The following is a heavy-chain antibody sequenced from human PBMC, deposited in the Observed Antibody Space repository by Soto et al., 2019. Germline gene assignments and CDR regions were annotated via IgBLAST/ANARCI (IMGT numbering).Heavy chain of an antibody. CDR1: GYTFTHNY. CDR3: VRQSCSSASCVYDF. D-gene: IGHD2-2*01. J-gene: IGHJ4*02. CDR2: LKPTTGDT. V-gene: IGHV1-2*02. Sequence: QVQLVQSGPEVRQSGASVKVSCETSGYTFTHNYIYWIRQAPGQGLGWVGWLKPTTGDTAFAHNFQGRVSLARNTSSNTAYMELRGLTSDDTAVFYCVRQSCSSASCVYDFWGQGTLVTVSP.